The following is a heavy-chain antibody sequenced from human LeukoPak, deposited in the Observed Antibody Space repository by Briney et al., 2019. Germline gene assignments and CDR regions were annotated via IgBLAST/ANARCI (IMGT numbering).Heavy chain of an antibody. CDR2: IYSSGST. V-gene: IGHV4-61*02. D-gene: IGHD3-16*01. CDR3: ARDGGWDYYYYYMDV. CDR1: GVSISSRYHY. J-gene: IGHJ6*03. Sequence: KTSETLSLTCTVSGVSISSRYHYWTWIRQPAGKGLEWIGRIYSSGSTNYNPSLQSRVAISLDTSENQFSLMPTSVTAADTAVYYCARDGGWDYYYYYMDVWGKGTTVTVSS.